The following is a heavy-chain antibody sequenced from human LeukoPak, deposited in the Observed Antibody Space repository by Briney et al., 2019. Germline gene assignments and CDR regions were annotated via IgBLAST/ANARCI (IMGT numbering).Heavy chain of an antibody. CDR3: ARDRGIVGATTTSDY. D-gene: IGHD1-26*01. V-gene: IGHV1-2*02. CDR2: INPNSGGT. Sequence: GASVKVSCKASGYIFTGYYMHWVRQAPGQGLEWMGWINPNSGGTNYAQKFQGRVTMTRDTSMSTAYMELSRLRSDDTAVYYCARDRGIVGATTTSDYWGQGTPVTVSS. J-gene: IGHJ4*02. CDR1: GYIFTGYY.